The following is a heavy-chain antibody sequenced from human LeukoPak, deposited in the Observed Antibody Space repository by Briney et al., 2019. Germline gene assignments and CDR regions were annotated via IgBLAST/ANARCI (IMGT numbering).Heavy chain of an antibody. J-gene: IGHJ4*02. V-gene: IGHV3-7*01. CDR2: INQGGHEK. D-gene: IGHD1-1*01. CDR1: GFTFSNYW. Sequence: PGGSLRLSFAASGFTFSNYWMSWVRQAPGKGLEWVANINQGGHEKYYVDSVKGRFTISRDNAKNSLYLQMNSLRAEDTAEYYCARAATTGTVDYWGQGTLVTVSS. CDR3: ARAATTGTVDY.